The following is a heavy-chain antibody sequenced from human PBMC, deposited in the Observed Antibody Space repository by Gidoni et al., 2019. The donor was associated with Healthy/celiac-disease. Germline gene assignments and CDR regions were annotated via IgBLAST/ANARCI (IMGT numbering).Heavy chain of an antibody. D-gene: IGHD6-6*01. CDR2: ISAYNGNT. V-gene: IGHV1-18*01. CDR3: ARMGFIAARFDPYYYYYYGMDV. CDR1: GYTFTSYG. J-gene: IGHJ6*02. Sequence: QVQLVQSGAEVKKPGASVKVSCKAYGYTFTSYGISWVRQAPGQGLEWMGWISAYNGNTNYAQKLQGRVTMTTDTSTSTAYMELRSLRSDDTAVYYCARMGFIAARFDPYYYYYYGMDVWGQGTTVTVSS.